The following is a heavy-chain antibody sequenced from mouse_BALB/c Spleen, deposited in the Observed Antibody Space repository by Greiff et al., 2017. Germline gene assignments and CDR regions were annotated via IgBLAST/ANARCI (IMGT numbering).Heavy chain of an antibody. Sequence: VKLMESGAELVKPGASVKMSCKASGYTFTSYWMHWVKQRPGQGLEWIGTIDPSDSYTSYNQKFKGKATLTVDTSSSTAYMQLSSLTSEDSAVYYCYYGYYYDGGYAMDYWGQGTSVTVSS. CDR3: YYGYYYDGGYAMDY. CDR2: IDPSDSYT. D-gene: IGHD2-1*01. V-gene: IGHV1S127*01. CDR1: GYTFTSYW. J-gene: IGHJ4*01.